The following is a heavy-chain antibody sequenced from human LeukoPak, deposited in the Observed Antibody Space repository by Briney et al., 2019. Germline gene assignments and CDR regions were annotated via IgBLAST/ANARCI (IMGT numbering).Heavy chain of an antibody. Sequence: PGRSLRLSCAASGFTFSSYAMHWVRQAPGKGLEWVAAIDRSGGSTFYADSVKGRFTISKDNSKNTLYLQINSLRVDDTAIYYCARGSHGEHDSWGQGTLVTVSS. D-gene: IGHD4-17*01. J-gene: IGHJ5*01. CDR2: IDRSGGST. CDR3: ARGSHGEHDS. CDR1: GFTFSSYA. V-gene: IGHV3-23*01.